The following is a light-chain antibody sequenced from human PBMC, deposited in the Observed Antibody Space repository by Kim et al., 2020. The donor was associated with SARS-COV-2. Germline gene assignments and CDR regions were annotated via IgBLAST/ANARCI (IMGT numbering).Light chain of an antibody. V-gene: IGKV1-16*01. Sequence: DIQVTQSPSSLSASVGDTVTITCRASQGIGNSLAWIQQKPGEAPKSLIYTAFSLQSGVPSRFGGSGSGSEFTLTISSLQPEDFATYYCQQYYAYPVTFGQGTRLEIK. CDR1: QGIGNS. J-gene: IGKJ5*01. CDR2: TAF. CDR3: QQYYAYPVT.